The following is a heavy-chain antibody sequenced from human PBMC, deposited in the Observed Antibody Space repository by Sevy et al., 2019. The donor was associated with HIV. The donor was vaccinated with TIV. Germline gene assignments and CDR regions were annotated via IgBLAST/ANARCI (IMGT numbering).Heavy chain of an antibody. CDR3: ARDINVGVVAATLGDAFDI. CDR1: GFTFSSYA. D-gene: IGHD2-15*01. V-gene: IGHV3-30-3*01. J-gene: IGHJ3*02. CDR2: ISYDGSNK. Sequence: GGSLRLSCAASGFTFSSYAMHWVRQAPGKGLEWVAVISYDGSNKYYADSVKGRFTISRDNSKNTLYLQMNSLRAEDTAVYYCARDINVGVVAATLGDAFDIWGQGTMVIVSS.